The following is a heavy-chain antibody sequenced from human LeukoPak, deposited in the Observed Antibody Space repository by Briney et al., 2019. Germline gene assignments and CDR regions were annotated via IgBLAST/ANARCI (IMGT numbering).Heavy chain of an antibody. D-gene: IGHD2-15*01. CDR2: IYYSGST. J-gene: IGHJ5*02. CDR1: GGSVSSGSYY. V-gene: IGHV4-61*01. CDR3: ARGTMVAATPNNWFDP. Sequence: SETLSLTCTISGGSVSSGSYYWSWIRQPPGKGLEWIGYIYYSGSTNYNPSLKSRVTISVDTSKNQFSLKLSSVTAADTAVYYCARGTMVAATPNNWFDPWGQGTLVTVSS.